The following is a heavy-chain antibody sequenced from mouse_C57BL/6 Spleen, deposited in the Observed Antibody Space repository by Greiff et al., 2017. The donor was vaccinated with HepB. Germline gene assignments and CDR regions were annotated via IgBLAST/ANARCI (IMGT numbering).Heavy chain of an antibody. CDR3: ARRVTGNYFDY. V-gene: IGHV5-17*01. CDR1: GFTFSDYG. Sequence: EVKVEESGGGLVKPGGSLKLSCAASGFTFSDYGMHWVRQAPEKGLEWVAYISSGSSTIYYADTVKGRFTISRDNAKNTLFLQMTSLRSEDTAMYYCARRVTGNYFDYWGQGTTLTVSS. D-gene: IGHD4-1*01. J-gene: IGHJ2*01. CDR2: ISSGSSTI.